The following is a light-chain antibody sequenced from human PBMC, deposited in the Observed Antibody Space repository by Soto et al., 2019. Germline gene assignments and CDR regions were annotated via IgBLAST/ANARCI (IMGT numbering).Light chain of an antibody. CDR3: SSYTSSSSYYV. CDR2: DVT. Sequence: QSALTQPASVSGSPGQSITISCTGTSSDVGGYNFVSWYQHHPGKAPKLMIFDVTNRPSGVSNRFSGSKSGNTAPLTISGLQAEDEADYYCSSYTSSSSYYVFGTGTKVTVL. J-gene: IGLJ1*01. CDR1: SSDVGGYNF. V-gene: IGLV2-14*03.